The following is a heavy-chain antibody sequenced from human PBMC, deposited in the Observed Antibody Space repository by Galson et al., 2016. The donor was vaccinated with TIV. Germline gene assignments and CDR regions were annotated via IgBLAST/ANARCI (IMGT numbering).Heavy chain of an antibody. CDR2: ISFDGSEK. Sequence: LRLSCAASGFTFNSYPMHWVRQAPGKGLEWVAYISFDGSEKYYADDVKGRFAISRDKSKNTLYLQMNSLRSDDTALYYCARVYADYYFDYWGQGILVTVSS. CDR1: GFTFNSYP. J-gene: IGHJ4*02. CDR3: ARVYADYYFDY. V-gene: IGHV3-30*09. D-gene: IGHD5/OR15-5a*01.